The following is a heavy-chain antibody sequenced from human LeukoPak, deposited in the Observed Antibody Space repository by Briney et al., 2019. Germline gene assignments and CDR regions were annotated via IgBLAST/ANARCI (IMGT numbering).Heavy chain of an antibody. CDR2: IWYDGSNK. CDR1: GFTFSSHV. V-gene: IGHV3-33*06. J-gene: IGHJ6*02. Sequence: GGSLRLSCTASGFTFSSHVMHWVRQAPGKGLEWVAVIWYDGSNKYYADSVKGRFTISRDNSKNTLYLQMNSLRAEDTAVYYCAKTTSVVPAAMEYYYYYGMDVWGQGTTVTVSS. D-gene: IGHD2-2*01. CDR3: AKTTSVVPAAMEYYYYYGMDV.